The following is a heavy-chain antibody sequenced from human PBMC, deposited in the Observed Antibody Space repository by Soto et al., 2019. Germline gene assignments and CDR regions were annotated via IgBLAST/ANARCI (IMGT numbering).Heavy chain of an antibody. CDR1: GFPFSSYG. J-gene: IGHJ4*02. V-gene: IGHV3-30*03. D-gene: IGHD2-15*01. CDR3: AGGQYYFDY. Sequence: QVQLVESGGGVVQSGTSLRLSCAASGFPFSSYGMHWVRQAPGKGLEWVAQISYDGSNKFYADSVKGRFTISRDNSKNTLYLQMSSLRAEDTALYDCAGGQYYFDYCGQGTVVAVSS. CDR2: ISYDGSNK.